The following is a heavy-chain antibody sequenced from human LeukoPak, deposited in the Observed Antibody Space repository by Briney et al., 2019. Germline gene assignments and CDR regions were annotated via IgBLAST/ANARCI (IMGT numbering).Heavy chain of an antibody. Sequence: SETLSLTCTVSGGSISSYYWSWIRQPPGKGLEWIGYIYYSGSTNYNPSLKSRVTISVDTSKHQFSLKLSSVTAADTAVYYCARDGGAPYNWFDPWGQGTLVTVSS. V-gene: IGHV4-59*01. CDR1: GGSISSYY. D-gene: IGHD4-17*01. J-gene: IGHJ5*02. CDR2: IYYSGST. CDR3: ARDGGAPYNWFDP.